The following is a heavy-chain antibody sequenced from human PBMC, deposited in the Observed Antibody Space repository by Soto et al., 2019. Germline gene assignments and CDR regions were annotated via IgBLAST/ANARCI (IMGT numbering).Heavy chain of an antibody. CDR1: GFTFSTYW. Sequence: EVQLVESGGGLVQPGGSLRLPCAASGFTFSTYWMTWVRQPPGKGLEWVARINQDGSERYYVDSVRGRFTISRDNAKNSLYLQMNGQRAEDTAVYYCVCGGNFFVYWGQGTLVTVSP. CDR3: VCGGNFFVY. D-gene: IGHD3-16*01. J-gene: IGHJ4*02. CDR2: INQDGSER. V-gene: IGHV3-7*01.